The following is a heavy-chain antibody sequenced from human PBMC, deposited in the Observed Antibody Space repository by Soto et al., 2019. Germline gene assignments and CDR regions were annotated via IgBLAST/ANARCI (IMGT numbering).Heavy chain of an antibody. J-gene: IGHJ5*02. D-gene: IGHD3-10*01. CDR1: GGSISSSSYY. CDR2: IYYSGST. Sequence: QLQLQESGPGLVKPSETLSLTCTVSGGSISSSSYYWGWIRQPPGKGLEWIGSIYYSGSTYYNPSLKSRVTISVDTSKNQFSLKLSSVTAADTAVYYCARHKLMGSGPLRAWFDPWGQGTLVTVSS. CDR3: ARHKLMGSGPLRAWFDP. V-gene: IGHV4-39*01.